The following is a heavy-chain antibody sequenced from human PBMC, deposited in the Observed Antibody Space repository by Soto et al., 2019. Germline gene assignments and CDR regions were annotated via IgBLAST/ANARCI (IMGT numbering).Heavy chain of an antibody. CDR2: ISSSSSYT. Sequence: QVQLVESGGGLVKPGGSLRLSCAASGFTFSDYYMSWIRQAPGKGLEWISYISSSSSYTNYADSVKGRFTISRDNAKNSLYLQMNSLRAEDTAVYYCARDPYWGSSYSDYWGQGTLVTVSS. CDR1: GFTFSDYY. D-gene: IGHD1-26*01. J-gene: IGHJ4*02. CDR3: ARDPYWGSSYSDY. V-gene: IGHV3-11*05.